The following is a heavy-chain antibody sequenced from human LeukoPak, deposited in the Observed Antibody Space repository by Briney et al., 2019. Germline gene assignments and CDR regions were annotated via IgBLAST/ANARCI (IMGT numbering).Heavy chain of an antibody. Sequence: GGSLRLSCAASGFSFNTYVMSWVRQAPGKGLEWVSAISNTGGSTYYADSVKGRFTISRDKSKNTLSLQMNSLRAEDTAVYYCAQQVGYCSSGSCYFTYWGQGTLVTVSS. CDR2: ISNTGGST. V-gene: IGHV3-23*01. D-gene: IGHD2-15*01. CDR1: GFSFNTYV. CDR3: AQQVGYCSSGSCYFTY. J-gene: IGHJ1*01.